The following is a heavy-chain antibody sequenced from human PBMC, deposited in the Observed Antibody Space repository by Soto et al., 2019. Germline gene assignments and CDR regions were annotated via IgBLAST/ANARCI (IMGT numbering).Heavy chain of an antibody. D-gene: IGHD3-10*01. V-gene: IGHV1-18*04. Sequence: WASVKVSCKASGYTFTSYGISWVRQAPGQVLEWMGWISAYNGNTNYAQKLQGRVTMTTDTSTSTAYMELRSLRSDDTAVYYCARGVIHYGSGSYSYGMDVWGQGTTVTVSS. J-gene: IGHJ6*02. CDR2: ISAYNGNT. CDR1: GYTFTSYG. CDR3: ARGVIHYGSGSYSYGMDV.